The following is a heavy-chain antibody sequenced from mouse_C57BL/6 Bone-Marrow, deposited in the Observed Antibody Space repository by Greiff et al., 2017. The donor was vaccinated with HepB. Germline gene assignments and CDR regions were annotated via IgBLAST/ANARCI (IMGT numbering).Heavy chain of an antibody. CDR1: GYAFSSYW. Sequence: VQGVESGAELVKPGASVKISCKASGYAFSSYWMNWVKQRPGKGLEWIGQIYPGDGDTNYNGKFKGKATLTADKSSSTAYMQLSSLTSEDSAVYFCARFTTVVGDYFDYWGQGTTLTVSS. D-gene: IGHD1-1*01. J-gene: IGHJ2*01. CDR2: IYPGDGDT. CDR3: ARFTTVVGDYFDY. V-gene: IGHV1-80*01.